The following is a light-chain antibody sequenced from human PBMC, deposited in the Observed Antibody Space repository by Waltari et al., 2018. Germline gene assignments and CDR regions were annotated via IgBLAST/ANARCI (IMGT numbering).Light chain of an antibody. V-gene: IGKV2-40*01. Sequence: IVMTQTPLFLPVTLGEPASISCRSSQSLLNRDDGNTYLQWYLQKPGQSPHLLIQEVSNRASGVPDRFSGSGSGTEFTLRISRVEAEDVGIYHWMQSLEFPYSFGQGTKLEI. CDR2: EVS. J-gene: IGKJ2*03. CDR3: MQSLEFPYS. CDR1: QSLLNRDDGNTY.